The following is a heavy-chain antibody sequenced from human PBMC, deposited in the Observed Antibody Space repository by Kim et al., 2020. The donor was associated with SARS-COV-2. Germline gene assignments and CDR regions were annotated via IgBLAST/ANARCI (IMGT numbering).Heavy chain of an antibody. Sequence: GGSLRLSCAASGFTFSSYGMHWVRQAPGKGLEWVAVISYDGSNKYYADSVKGRFTISRDNSKNTLYLQMNSLRAEDTAVYYCARAPTYFDWPGTYYYYYGMDVCGQGTTVTVS. CDR1: GFTFSSYG. CDR3: ARAPTYFDWPGTYYYYYGMDV. V-gene: IGHV3-33*05. D-gene: IGHD3-9*01. J-gene: IGHJ6*02. CDR2: ISYDGSNK.